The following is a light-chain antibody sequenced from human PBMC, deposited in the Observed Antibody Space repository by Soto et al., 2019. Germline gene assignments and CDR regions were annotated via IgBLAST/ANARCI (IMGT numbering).Light chain of an antibody. CDR3: CSYAGGYRYG. V-gene: IGLV2-11*01. Sequence: QSALTQPRSVSGSPGQSVIISGTGSSSGVGAYGFASWYQQHPGAAPTLLFHDVDKRHPGVPDRFSASKSGNTASLPISGLQAEDEAAYFCCSYAGGYRYGFGSGTKLTVL. J-gene: IGLJ1*01. CDR2: DVD. CDR1: SSGVGAYGF.